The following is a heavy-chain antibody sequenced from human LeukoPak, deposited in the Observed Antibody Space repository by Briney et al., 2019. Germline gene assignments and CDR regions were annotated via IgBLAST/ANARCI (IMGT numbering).Heavy chain of an antibody. V-gene: IGHV1-18*01. Sequence: GASVKVSCKASGYTFTSYGISWVRQAPGQGLEWMGCISAYNGNTNYAQTLQGRVTMTTDTSTSTAYMELRSLRSDDTAVYYCARDRTKPGGSGTPTPPGNYWGQGTLVTVSS. J-gene: IGHJ4*02. D-gene: IGHD3-10*01. CDR1: GYTFTSYG. CDR3: ARDRTKPGGSGTPTPPGNY. CDR2: ISAYNGNT.